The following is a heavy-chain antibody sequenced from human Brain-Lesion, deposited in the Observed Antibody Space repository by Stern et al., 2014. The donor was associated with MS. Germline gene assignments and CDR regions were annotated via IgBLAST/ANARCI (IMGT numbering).Heavy chain of an antibody. D-gene: IGHD1-1*01. Sequence: VQLEASGGGLVQPGGSLRLSCAASGFTYTDYWMRWVRQAPGKGPEWVAVISNDGNHKYYAGSVKDRFTISRDNSKNTLYLQMNSLRVEDTAVYYCAKHLAERPFDYWGQGTLVTVSS. CDR1: GFTYTDYW. J-gene: IGHJ4*02. CDR3: AKHLAERPFDY. CDR2: ISNDGNHK. V-gene: IGHV3-30*18.